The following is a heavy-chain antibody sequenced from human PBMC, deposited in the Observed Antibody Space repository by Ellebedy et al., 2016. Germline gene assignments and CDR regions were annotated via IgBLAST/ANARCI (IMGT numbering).Heavy chain of an antibody. CDR3: AREYCSGGSCLFDY. CDR2: ISSSSSYI. J-gene: IGHJ4*02. Sequence: GGSLRLXCAASGLTFSSYSMNWVRQAPGKGLEWVSSISSSSSYIYYADSVKGRFTISRDNAKNSLYLQMNSLRAEDTAVYYCAREYCSGGSCLFDYWGQGTLVTVSS. V-gene: IGHV3-21*01. CDR1: GLTFSSYS. D-gene: IGHD2-15*01.